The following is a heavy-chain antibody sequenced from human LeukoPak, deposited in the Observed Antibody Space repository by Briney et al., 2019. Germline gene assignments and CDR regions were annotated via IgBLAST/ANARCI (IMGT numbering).Heavy chain of an antibody. CDR3: TKGKGDQGWY. Sequence: PGGSLRLSCAASGFIVSSDYMSWVRQAPGKGLEWVGFIRTKGYGGTTEYAASVTGRFTISRDDSKSIAYLQMNSLKTEDTAVYYCTKGKGDQGWYWGQGTLVTVSS. CDR2: IRTKGYGGTT. CDR1: GFIVSSDY. D-gene: IGHD2-15*01. V-gene: IGHV3-49*04. J-gene: IGHJ4*02.